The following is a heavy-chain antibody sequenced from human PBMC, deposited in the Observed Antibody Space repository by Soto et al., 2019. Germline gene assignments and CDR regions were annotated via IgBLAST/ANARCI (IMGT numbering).Heavy chain of an antibody. CDR3: ASPGVGTCRYFFHD. Sequence: EVQLLDSGGGLVQPGGSLRLSCVASGFTSSRCSMRWVRQAPGKGLEWVSGISASGGSTYYADSVKGRFTISRDNSKNTLYLQMNSLRAEDTAVYYCASPGVGTCRYFFHDWGQGTLVTVSS. CDR2: ISASGGST. J-gene: IGHJ4*02. CDR1: GFTSSRCS. V-gene: IGHV3-23*01. D-gene: IGHD2-8*01.